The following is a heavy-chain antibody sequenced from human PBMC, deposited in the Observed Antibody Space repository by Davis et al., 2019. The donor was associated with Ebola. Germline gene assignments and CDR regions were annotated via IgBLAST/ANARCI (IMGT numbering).Heavy chain of an antibody. V-gene: IGHV1-3*01. CDR3: ASDRVPIFGVVIISYGMDV. Sequence: ASVPVSCQASLCTFRSYAMHWLRQAPGQRLEWMGWINACNGNTKYSKKFQGRVTITRDTSASTAYMELRSLRSEDTAVYYCASDRVPIFGVVIISYGMDVWGQGTTVTVSS. CDR2: INACNGNT. D-gene: IGHD3-3*01. J-gene: IGHJ6*02. CDR1: LCTFRSYA.